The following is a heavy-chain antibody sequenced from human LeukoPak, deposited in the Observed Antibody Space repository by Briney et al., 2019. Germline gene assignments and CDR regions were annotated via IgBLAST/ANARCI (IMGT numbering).Heavy chain of an antibody. CDR3: ARSARVNWGSGY. D-gene: IGHD3-16*01. CDR2: INPNSGDT. J-gene: IGHJ4*02. Sequence: GASVKVSCKASGYTFTGYYMHWVRQAPGQGLEWMGWINPNSGDTNYAQNFQGRVTMTRDTSISTAYMELSRLRSDDTAVYYCARSARVNWGSGYWGQGTQVTVSS. CDR1: GYTFTGYY. V-gene: IGHV1-2*02.